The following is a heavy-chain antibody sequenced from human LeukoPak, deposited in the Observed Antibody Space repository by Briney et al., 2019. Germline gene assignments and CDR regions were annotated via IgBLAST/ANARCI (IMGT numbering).Heavy chain of an antibody. D-gene: IGHD3-10*02. CDR3: AELGITMIGGV. CDR1: GFTFSSYE. Sequence: GGSLRLSCAASGFTFSSYEMNLVLQAPGHGLEWVSYISSSGSTIYYADSVNGRFTISIDNAKNSLYLQMNSLRAEDTAVYYCAELGITMIGGVWGKGTTVTISS. J-gene: IGHJ6*04. CDR2: ISSSGSTI. V-gene: IGHV3-48*03.